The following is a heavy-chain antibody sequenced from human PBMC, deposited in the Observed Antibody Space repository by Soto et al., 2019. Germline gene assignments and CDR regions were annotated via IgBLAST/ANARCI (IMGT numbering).Heavy chain of an antibody. Sequence: EVQLVESGGGLVQPGGSLRLSCAASGFSFSSYEMNWVRQAPGKGLEWVSYISSRSGITIYYADSVKGRFTISRDNAKNSLYLKMNSLRAEDTAVYYCATPVTHPPFDYWGRGTLVTVSS. CDR3: ATPVTHPPFDY. J-gene: IGHJ4*02. V-gene: IGHV3-48*03. CDR1: GFSFSSYE. CDR2: ISSRSGITI.